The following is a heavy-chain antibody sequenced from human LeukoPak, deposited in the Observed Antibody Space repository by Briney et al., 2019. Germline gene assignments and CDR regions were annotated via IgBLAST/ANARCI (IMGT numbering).Heavy chain of an antibody. D-gene: IGHD5-12*01. CDR3: ARGVWGLRFQFDY. Sequence: GGSLRLSCAASGFTFSSYWLSWIRQAPGKGLEWVSYISSSGSTIYYADSVKGRFTISRDNAKNSLYLQMNSLRAEDTAVYYCARGVWGLRFQFDYWGQGTLVTVSS. V-gene: IGHV3-11*01. J-gene: IGHJ4*02. CDR2: ISSSGSTI. CDR1: GFTFSSYW.